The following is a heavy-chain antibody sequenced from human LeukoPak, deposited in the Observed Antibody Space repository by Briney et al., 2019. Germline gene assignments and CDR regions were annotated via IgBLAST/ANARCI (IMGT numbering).Heavy chain of an antibody. CDR2: IYSGGST. CDR1: GGSISSSSYY. CDR3: AREDYDILAGRGY. V-gene: IGHV3-66*01. Sequence: ETLSLTCTVSGGSISSSSYYWGWIRQPPGKGLEWVSVIYSGGSTYYADSVKGRFTISRDNSKNTLYLQMNSLRAEDTAVYYCAREDYDILAGRGYWGQGTLVTDSS. D-gene: IGHD3-9*01. J-gene: IGHJ4*02.